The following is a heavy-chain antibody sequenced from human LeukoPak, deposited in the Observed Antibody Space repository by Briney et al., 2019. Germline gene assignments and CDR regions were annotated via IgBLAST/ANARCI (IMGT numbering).Heavy chain of an antibody. V-gene: IGHV5-51*01. Sequence: GESLKISRKGSGYSFTSYWIGWVRQMPGKGLEWMGIIYPGDSDTRYSPSFQGQVTISADKSISTAYLQWSSLKASDTAMYYCARQPGYSSGWKQFDPWGQGTLVTVSS. CDR1: GYSFTSYW. CDR3: ARQPGYSSGWKQFDP. D-gene: IGHD6-19*01. J-gene: IGHJ5*02. CDR2: IYPGDSDT.